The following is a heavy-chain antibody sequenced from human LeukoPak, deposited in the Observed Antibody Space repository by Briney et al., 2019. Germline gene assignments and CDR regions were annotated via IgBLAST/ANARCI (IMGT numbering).Heavy chain of an antibody. J-gene: IGHJ3*02. CDR3: ASTKYYYDSSGYYSDAFDI. Sequence: ASVKVSCKASGYTFTSYGISWVRQAPGQGLERMGWISAYNGNTNYAQKLQGRVTMTTDTSTSTAYMELRSLRSDDTAVYYCASTKYYYDSSGYYSDAFDIWGQGTMVTVSS. D-gene: IGHD3-22*01. CDR1: GYTFTSYG. CDR2: ISAYNGNT. V-gene: IGHV1-18*01.